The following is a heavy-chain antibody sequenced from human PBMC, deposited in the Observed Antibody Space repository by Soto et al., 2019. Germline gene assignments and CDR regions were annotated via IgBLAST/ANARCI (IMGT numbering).Heavy chain of an antibody. CDR1: GYTFSSYS. J-gene: IGHJ5*01. V-gene: IGHV1-18*04. Sequence: GASVKVSCKASGYTFSSYSISWVRQAPGQGLEWMGWISAYNGNTKYEQKFQGRVTMTTDTYTSTAYMELRSLRSGDTAVYYCARDYGDSREWLYSWGQGTLVTVSA. CDR2: ISAYNGNT. D-gene: IGHD3-10*01. CDR3: ARDYGDSREWLYS.